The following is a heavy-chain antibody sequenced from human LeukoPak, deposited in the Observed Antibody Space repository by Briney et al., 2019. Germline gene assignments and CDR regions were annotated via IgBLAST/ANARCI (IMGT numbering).Heavy chain of an antibody. J-gene: IGHJ6*03. Sequence: SETLSLTCAVYGGSFSGYYWSWIRQPPGKGLEWIGYIYYSGSTNYNPSLKSRVTISVDTSKNQFSLKLSSVTAADTAVYYCARDRSSYYYYYMDVWGNGTTVTVSS. CDR2: IYYSGST. V-gene: IGHV4-59*01. CDR3: ARDRSSYYYYYMDV. CDR1: GGSFSGYY. D-gene: IGHD3-16*02.